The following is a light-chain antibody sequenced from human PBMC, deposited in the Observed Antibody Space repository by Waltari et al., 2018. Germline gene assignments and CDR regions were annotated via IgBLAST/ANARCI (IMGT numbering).Light chain of an antibody. J-gene: IGKJ1*01. Sequence: QSPGTLSLSPGERATLSCRASQSVSKYLAWYQQRPGQAPRLLIYAASTRATGIPDRFSGSGFGTDFSLTISRLEPEDFAVYYCQNHERLPATFGQGTKVEIK. CDR1: QSVSKY. CDR2: AAS. V-gene: IGKV3-20*01. CDR3: QNHERLPAT.